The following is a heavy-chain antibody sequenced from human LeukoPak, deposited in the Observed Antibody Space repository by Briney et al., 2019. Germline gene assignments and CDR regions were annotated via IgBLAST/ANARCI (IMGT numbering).Heavy chain of an antibody. D-gene: IGHD1-1*01. V-gene: IGHV3-43*02. Sequence: PGGSLRLSCAASGFTFDAHAMNWVRQTPGKGLEWVSLISADGANRLYADSVRGRFTISRDNTINSLFLQMNSLRSEDTARYYCAKRSGSPHNFDYWGQGALVTVSS. CDR3: AKRSGSPHNFDY. CDR1: GFTFDAHA. CDR2: ISADGANR. J-gene: IGHJ4*02.